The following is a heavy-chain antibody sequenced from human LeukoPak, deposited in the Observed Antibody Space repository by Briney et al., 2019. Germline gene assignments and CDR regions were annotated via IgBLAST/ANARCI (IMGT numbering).Heavy chain of an antibody. V-gene: IGHV4-61*02. CDR1: GGSISSGGYY. Sequence: SETLSLTCTVSGGSISSGGYYWSWIRQPAGKGLEWIGRYRTSGSTNYNPSPSLTGRVTISVDTSKNQFSLDLSSVTAADTAVYYCASNSLSLWFGEEDDAFDIWGQGTMVTVSS. D-gene: IGHD3-10*01. CDR3: ASNSLSLWFGEEDDAFDI. CDR2: YRTSGST. J-gene: IGHJ3*02.